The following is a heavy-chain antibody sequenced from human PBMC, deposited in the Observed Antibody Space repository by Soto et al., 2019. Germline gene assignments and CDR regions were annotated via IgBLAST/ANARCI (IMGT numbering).Heavy chain of an antibody. Sequence: EVQLVESGGGLVQPGGSLRLSCAASGFTVSSNYMSWVRQAPGKGLEWVSVIYSGGSTYYADSVKGRFTISRDNSKNTLYLQMNSLRAEDTAVYYCARDSVRPDPAVAGTQEIIWGQGTLVTVSS. CDR3: ARDSVRPDPAVAGTQEII. J-gene: IGHJ4*02. CDR1: GFTVSSNY. CDR2: IYSGGST. V-gene: IGHV3-66*01. D-gene: IGHD6-19*01.